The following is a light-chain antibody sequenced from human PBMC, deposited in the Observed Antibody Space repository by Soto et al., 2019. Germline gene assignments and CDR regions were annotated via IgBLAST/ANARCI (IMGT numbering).Light chain of an antibody. J-gene: IGKJ2*01. CDR2: KAS. V-gene: IGKV1-5*03. Sequence: DIQMTQSPSTLSASIGDTVIITCRASQSINSWLAWYQQKPGKAPKLLIHKASTLESGVPSRFSGSESGTDFTLTNSSRQPDDFAPFYCQQYDRYPYTFGQGTKLEIK. CDR1: QSINSW. CDR3: QQYDRYPYT.